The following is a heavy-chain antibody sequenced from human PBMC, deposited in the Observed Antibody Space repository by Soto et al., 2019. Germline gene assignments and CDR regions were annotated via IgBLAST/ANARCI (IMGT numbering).Heavy chain of an antibody. CDR3: ARAYGGNPALFDP. J-gene: IGHJ5*02. V-gene: IGHV3-53*01. Sequence: CAAFGLNIIDVDIRRVIQAPGKGLEWVSVIYPGGSTYYADSVKGRFTFSRDNSKNTLYLQMNSLRVEDTAVYYCARAYGGNPALFDPWGPGILVTVSS. D-gene: IGHD4-17*01. CDR2: IYPGGST. CDR1: GLNIIDVD.